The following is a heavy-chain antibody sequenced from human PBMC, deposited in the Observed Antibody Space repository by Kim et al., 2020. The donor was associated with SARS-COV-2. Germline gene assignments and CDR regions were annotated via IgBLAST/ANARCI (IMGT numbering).Heavy chain of an antibody. D-gene: IGHD3-22*01. CDR3: ARRASITMIVVVYNWFDP. CDR1: GYTFTGYY. CDR2: INPNSGGT. J-gene: IGHJ5*02. Sequence: ASVKVSCKASGYTFTGYYMHWVRQAPGQGLEWMGWINPNSGGTNYAQKFQGRVTMTRDTSISTAYMELSRLRSDDTAVYYCARRASITMIVVVYNWFDPWVQGTLVTVSS. V-gene: IGHV1-2*02.